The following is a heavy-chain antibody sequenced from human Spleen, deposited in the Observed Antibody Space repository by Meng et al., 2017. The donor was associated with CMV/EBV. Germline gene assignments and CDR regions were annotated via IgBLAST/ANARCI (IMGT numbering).Heavy chain of an antibody. V-gene: IGHV1-2*02. D-gene: IGHD5-24*01. Sequence: ASVKVSCKASGYAFTGYYIHWVRQAPGQGLEWMGWINPNSGGSDYAQKFQGRVTITRDTSITTAYMELSRLISDDTAVYYCAKAGYNGYGIYYHGMDVWGQGTTVTVSS. CDR3: AKAGYNGYGIYYHGMDV. CDR1: GYAFTGYY. CDR2: INPNSGGS. J-gene: IGHJ6*02.